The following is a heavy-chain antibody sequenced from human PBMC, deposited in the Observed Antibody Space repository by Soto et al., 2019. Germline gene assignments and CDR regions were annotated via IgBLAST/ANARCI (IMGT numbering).Heavy chain of an antibody. CDR2: IYYSGST. V-gene: IGHV4-59*05. J-gene: IGHJ3*02. CDR1: GGSISSYY. CDR3: ATSATWLYNDAFDI. Sequence: PSETLSLTCTVSGGSISSYYWSWIRQPPGKGLEWIGSIYYSGSTYYNPSLKSRVTISVDTSKNQFSLKLSSVTAADTAVYYCATSATWLYNDAFDIWGQGTMVTVSS. D-gene: IGHD6-25*01.